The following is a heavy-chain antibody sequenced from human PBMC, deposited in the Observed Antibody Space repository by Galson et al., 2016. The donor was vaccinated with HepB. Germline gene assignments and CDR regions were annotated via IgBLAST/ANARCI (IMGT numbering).Heavy chain of an antibody. CDR1: GFTFSTYW. CDR2: IAPDGGEK. Sequence: SLRLSCAASGFTFSTYWLSWVRQAPGKGLEWVANIAPDGGEKYFVGSVKDRFSISRDNSKNSLNLQMNSLRGEDTAVYYCARTMIRGVVRAVGFDSWGQGTLVTVSS. J-gene: IGHJ4*02. CDR3: ARTMIRGVVRAVGFDS. D-gene: IGHD3-10*01. V-gene: IGHV3-7*01.